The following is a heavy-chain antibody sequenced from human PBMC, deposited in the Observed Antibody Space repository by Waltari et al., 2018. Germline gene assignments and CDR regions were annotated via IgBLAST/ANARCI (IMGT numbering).Heavy chain of an antibody. J-gene: IGHJ4*02. CDR2: VYWDGSQ. Sequence: QITLKESGPTLVKPTQTLTLTCAFSGFSFSTSGVGVGGIRQPPGKALEWLAFVYWDGSQRYSPSLKGRLTITKDTSEDQVVLTMTNMDPVDTATYFCAHRPSHYDIFSGYYNYFDYWGQGILVTVSS. CDR3: AHRPSHYDIFSGYYNYFDY. CDR1: GFSFSTSGVG. D-gene: IGHD3-9*01. V-gene: IGHV2-5*02.